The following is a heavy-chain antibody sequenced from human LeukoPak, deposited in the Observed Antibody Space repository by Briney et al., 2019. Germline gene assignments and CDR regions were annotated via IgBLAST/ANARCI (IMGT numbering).Heavy chain of an antibody. CDR1: GGSISSYY. CDR3: ARVDDYGDYFFDY. CDR2: IYYSGST. J-gene: IGHJ4*02. D-gene: IGHD4-17*01. Sequence: PSATLSLTCTVSGGSISSYYWSWIRQAPGKGLEWIGYIYYSGSTNYNPSLKSRVTISVDTSKNQFSLKLSSVTAADTAVYYCARVDDYGDYFFDYWGQGTLVTVSS. V-gene: IGHV4-59*01.